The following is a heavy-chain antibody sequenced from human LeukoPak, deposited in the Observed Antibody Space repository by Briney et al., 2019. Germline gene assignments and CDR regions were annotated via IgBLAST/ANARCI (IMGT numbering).Heavy chain of an antibody. CDR1: GGSFSGYY. CDR3: ARYVLLWFGELYFDY. CDR2: INHSGST. D-gene: IGHD3-10*01. V-gene: IGHV4-34*01. J-gene: IGHJ4*02. Sequence: PSETLSLTCAVYGGSFSGYYWSWLRQPPGKGLEWIGEINHSGSTNYNPSLKSRVTISVDTSKNQFSLKLSSVTAADTAVYYCARYVLLWFGELYFDYWGQGTLVTVSS.